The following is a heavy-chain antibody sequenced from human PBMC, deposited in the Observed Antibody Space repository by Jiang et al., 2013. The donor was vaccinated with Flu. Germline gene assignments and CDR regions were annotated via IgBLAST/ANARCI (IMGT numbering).Heavy chain of an antibody. CDR3: ARSPPKEYQLLAYYFDY. CDR1: GGTFSSYA. CDR2: IIPIFGTA. Sequence: SGAEVKKPGSSVKVSCKASGGTFSSYAISWVRQAPGQGLEWMGGIIPIFGTANYAQKFQGRVTITADESTSTAYMELSSLRSEDTAVYYCARSPPKEYQLLAYYFDYWGQGTLVTVSS. V-gene: IGHV1-69*01. J-gene: IGHJ4*02. D-gene: IGHD2-2*01.